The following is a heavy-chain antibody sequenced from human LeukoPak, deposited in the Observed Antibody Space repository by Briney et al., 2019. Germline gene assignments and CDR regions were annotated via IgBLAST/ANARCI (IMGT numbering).Heavy chain of an antibody. J-gene: IGHJ4*02. CDR2: ISAYNGNT. CDR3: ARGMILYSDFWSGYPSPIDY. CDR1: GYTFTSYG. V-gene: IGHV1-18*01. D-gene: IGHD3-3*01. Sequence: ASVKVSCKASGYTFTSYGISGVRQAPGQGLEWMGWISAYNGNTNDAQKLQGRVSMTADTSTSTASMALRSRRSDDTAVYYWARGMILYSDFWSGYPSPIDYWGQGTLVTVSS.